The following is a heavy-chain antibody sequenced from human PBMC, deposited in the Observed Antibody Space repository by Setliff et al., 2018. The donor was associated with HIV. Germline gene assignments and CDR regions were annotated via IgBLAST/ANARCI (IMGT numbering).Heavy chain of an antibody. Sequence: SETLSLTCTVSGGSISKYFWSWIRQSAEKGLEWIGRIYSSGSTNPNPSLKSRVSMSVDTSKSQFSLNLSSVTAADTAVYYCARSLDYSGSGSYYVGWFDLWGQGIPVTVSS. CDR1: GGSISKYF. D-gene: IGHD3-10*01. CDR2: IYSSGST. V-gene: IGHV4-4*07. CDR3: ARSLDYSGSGSYYVGWFDL. J-gene: IGHJ5*02.